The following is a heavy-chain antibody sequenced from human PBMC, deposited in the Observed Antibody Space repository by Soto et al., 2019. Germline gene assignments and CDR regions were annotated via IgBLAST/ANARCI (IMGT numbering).Heavy chain of an antibody. D-gene: IGHD3-9*01. CDR1: GFTFSSYG. Sequence: PGGSLRLSCAASGFTFSSYGMHWVRQAPGKGLEWVAVIWYDGSNKYYADSVKGRFTISRDNSMNTLYLQMNSLRAEDTAVYYCARDGFAYDILTGYFYYYYYGMDVWGQGTTVTVSS. V-gene: IGHV3-33*01. J-gene: IGHJ6*02. CDR2: IWYDGSNK. CDR3: ARDGFAYDILTGYFYYYYYGMDV.